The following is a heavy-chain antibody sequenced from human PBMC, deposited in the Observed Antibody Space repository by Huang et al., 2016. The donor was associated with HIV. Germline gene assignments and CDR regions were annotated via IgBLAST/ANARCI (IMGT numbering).Heavy chain of an antibody. D-gene: IGHD4-17*01. CDR1: GGTFSSFA. CDR2: IIPLFGST. J-gene: IGHJ4*02. CDR3: ARDHPTSVTTFAPFQY. V-gene: IGHV1-69*13. Sequence: QVQLVQSGAEVKKPGSSVKVSCKASGGTFSSFAISWVRQAPGQGLEWMGGIIPLFGSTNYEQKFQGRVTITADESTSTAFMELSSLRSEDTAVYFCARDHPTSVTTFAPFQYWGQGTLVSVSS.